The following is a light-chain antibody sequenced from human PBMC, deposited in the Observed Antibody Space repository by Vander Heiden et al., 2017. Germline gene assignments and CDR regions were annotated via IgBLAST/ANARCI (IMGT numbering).Light chain of an antibody. CDR2: GAS. CDR3: QQYGSSFT. V-gene: IGKV3-20*01. CDR1: QSVSSSY. J-gene: IGKJ1*01. Sequence: ESVLTHSPGTLSLSPGERATLPCRASQSVSSSYLAWYQQKPGQAPRLIFDGASSRATGIPDRISGSASGTDFTLTISRLEAEDFAVYYCQQYGSSFTFGQGTNVEIK.